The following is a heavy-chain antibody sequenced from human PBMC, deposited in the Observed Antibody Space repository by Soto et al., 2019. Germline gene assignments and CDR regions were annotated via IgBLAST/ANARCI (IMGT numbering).Heavy chain of an antibody. J-gene: IGHJ4*02. CDR1: GFTLSNSG. Sequence: GGSLRLSCEVSGFTLSNSGMHWVRQAPDKGLEWVATIAYEGKTANYADSAKGRFTISRDISKSTVYLQMNSLRREDTATYYCAKSTSGYGGASDFWGQGTVVTVSS. V-gene: IGHV3-30*18. D-gene: IGHD4-17*01. CDR2: IAYEGKTA. CDR3: AKSTSGYGGASDF.